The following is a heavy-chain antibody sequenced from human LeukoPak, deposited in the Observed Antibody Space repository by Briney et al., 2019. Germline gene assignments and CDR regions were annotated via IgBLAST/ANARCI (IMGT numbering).Heavy chain of an antibody. Sequence: GGSLRLSCAASGFTVSNNYMNWVRQAPGKGLEWVSVIYSDGITYYADSVKGRFTISRDRSKNTLYLQMNSLRAEDMAVYYCGRDLLRPISYGMDVWGQGTTVTVSS. V-gene: IGHV3-53*01. CDR3: GRDLLRPISYGMDV. CDR2: IYSDGIT. J-gene: IGHJ6*02. CDR1: GFTVSNNY. D-gene: IGHD2-15*01.